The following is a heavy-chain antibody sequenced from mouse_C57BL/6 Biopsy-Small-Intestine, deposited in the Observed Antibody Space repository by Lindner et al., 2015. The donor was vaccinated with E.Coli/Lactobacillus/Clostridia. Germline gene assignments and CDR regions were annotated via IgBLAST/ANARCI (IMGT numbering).Heavy chain of an antibody. V-gene: IGHV1-81*01. J-gene: IGHJ3*01. Sequence: SVKVSCKASGGSFSNYGVSWVRQAPGQRLEWMGRIIPILGMTDYAHKFRGRVTMTADESTGTAYMEVTSLTSEDTATYFCARDRHGKTTSFGVVVTYYFEFWGRGTLITVS. CDR3: ARDRHGKTTSFGVVVTYYFEF. CDR2: IIPILGMT. D-gene: IGHD1-1*01. CDR1: GGSFSNYG.